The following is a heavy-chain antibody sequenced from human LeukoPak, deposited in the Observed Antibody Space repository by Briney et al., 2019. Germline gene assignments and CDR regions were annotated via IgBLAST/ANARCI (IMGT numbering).Heavy chain of an antibody. D-gene: IGHD4-17*01. Sequence: PSETLSLTCSVSSYSISSGFYWGWIRQPPGKGLEWIGSIYHRGTTYYNPSLKSRVTISVDTSKNQFSLKLSSVTAADTAAYYCARWGYYGDYSWTPFDYWGQGTLVTVSS. CDR3: ARWGYYGDYSWTPFDY. CDR2: IYHRGTT. CDR1: SYSISSGFY. V-gene: IGHV4-38-2*02. J-gene: IGHJ4*02.